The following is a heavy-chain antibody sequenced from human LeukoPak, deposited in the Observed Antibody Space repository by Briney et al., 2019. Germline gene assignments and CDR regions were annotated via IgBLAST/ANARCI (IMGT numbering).Heavy chain of an antibody. V-gene: IGHV4-34*01. Sequence: SETLSLTCTVYGGSFSGYYWSWIRQPPGKGLEWIGEINHSGSTNYNPSLKSRLTISLDTSKNQFSLKLSSVTAADTAVYYCARLYGSGSYYNYWGQGTLVTVSS. CDR2: INHSGST. J-gene: IGHJ4*02. CDR3: ARLYGSGSYYNY. D-gene: IGHD3-10*01. CDR1: GGSFSGYY.